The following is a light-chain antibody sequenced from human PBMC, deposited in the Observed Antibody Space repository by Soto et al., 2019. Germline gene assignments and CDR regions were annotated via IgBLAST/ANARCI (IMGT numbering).Light chain of an antibody. J-gene: IGLJ1*01. CDR2: RNN. CDR3: AAWDDSLSALYV. V-gene: IGLV1-47*01. CDR1: SSNIGSNY. Sequence: QSVLPQPPSGSGTPGQRVTISCSGSSSNIGSNYVYWYQQLPGTAPKLLIYRNNQRPSGVPDRFSGSRSGTSASLAISGLRSEDEADYYCAAWDDSLSALYVFGTGTKVTVL.